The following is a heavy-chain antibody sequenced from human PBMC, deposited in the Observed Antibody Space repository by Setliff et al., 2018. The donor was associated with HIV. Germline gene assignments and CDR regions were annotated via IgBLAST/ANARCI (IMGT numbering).Heavy chain of an antibody. CDR2: SIPVFGTV. Sequence: VKVSCKTSGGTFSGYAFSWVRQAPGQGFEWMGGSIPVFGTVSYAQKFLGRATITADESTNTSYMELTSLRSEDTAVYFCARDSHCSGPSCYSGGQFFDYWGQGTLVTV. V-gene: IGHV1-69*13. CDR1: GGTFSGYA. CDR3: ARDSHCSGPSCYSGGQFFDY. D-gene: IGHD2-15*01. J-gene: IGHJ4*02.